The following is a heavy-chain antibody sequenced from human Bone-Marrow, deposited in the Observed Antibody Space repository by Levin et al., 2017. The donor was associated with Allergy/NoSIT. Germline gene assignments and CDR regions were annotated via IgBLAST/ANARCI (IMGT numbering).Heavy chain of an antibody. Sequence: GESLKISCAASGFTFSSYSMNWVRQAPGKGLEWVSYISSSSSTIYYADSVKGRFTISRDNAKNSLYLQMNSLRDEDTAVYYCAREYDSSGPYYGMDVWGKGTTVTVSS. J-gene: IGHJ6*04. CDR3: AREYDSSGPYYGMDV. D-gene: IGHD3-22*01. V-gene: IGHV3-48*02. CDR2: ISSSSSTI. CDR1: GFTFSSYS.